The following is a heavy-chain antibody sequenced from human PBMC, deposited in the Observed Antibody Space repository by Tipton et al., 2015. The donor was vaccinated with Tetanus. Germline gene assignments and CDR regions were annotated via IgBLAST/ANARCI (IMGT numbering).Heavy chain of an antibody. V-gene: IGHV4-31*03. CDR2: IYNSGST. Sequence: GLVKPSQTLSLTCTVSGGSISSGGYYWSWIRQHPGKGLEWIGDIYNSGSTYYNPSLKSRVTILVDTSKNQFSLKLNSMTDADTAVYYCARDQARGARGWNYFDYWGQGTLVTVSS. J-gene: IGHJ4*02. D-gene: IGHD1-26*01. CDR1: GGSISSGGYY. CDR3: ARDQARGARGWNYFDY.